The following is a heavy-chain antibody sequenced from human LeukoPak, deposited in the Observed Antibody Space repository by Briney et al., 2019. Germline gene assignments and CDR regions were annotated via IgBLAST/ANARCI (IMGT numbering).Heavy chain of an antibody. J-gene: IGHJ3*02. D-gene: IGHD3-22*01. CDR2: TYYRSKWYN. CDR3: ASFADSSGYNAFDI. V-gene: IGHV6-1*01. Sequence: SQTLSLTCAISGDSVSSNSAAWNWIRQSPSRGLEWLGRTYYRSKWYNDYAVSVKSRITNNPDTSKNQFSLQLNSVTPEDTAVYYCASFADSSGYNAFDIWGQGTMVTVSS. CDR1: GDSVSSNSAA.